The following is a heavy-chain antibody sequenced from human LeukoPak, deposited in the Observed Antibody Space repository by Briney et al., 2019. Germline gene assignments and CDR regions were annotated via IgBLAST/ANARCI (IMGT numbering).Heavy chain of an antibody. D-gene: IGHD3-10*01. CDR3: ARHSQGSGSKYYYYYYMDV. J-gene: IGHJ6*03. Sequence: SETLSLTCKVSGGSISSSSYYWGWIRQPPGKGLEWIGSIYYNGSTYYHPSLKSRGTISVDTSKNQFSLNLSSVTAADTAVYYCARHSQGSGSKYYYYYYMDVWGKGTTVTISS. V-gene: IGHV4-39*07. CDR1: GGSISSSSYY. CDR2: IYYNGST.